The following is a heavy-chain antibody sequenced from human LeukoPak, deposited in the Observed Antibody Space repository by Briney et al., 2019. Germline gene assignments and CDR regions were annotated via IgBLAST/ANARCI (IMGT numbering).Heavy chain of an antibody. V-gene: IGHV4-59*01. CDR3: AREVSSSGWARYYYYMDV. D-gene: IGHD6-19*01. J-gene: IGHJ6*03. CDR2: IYYSGST. Sequence: SETLSLTCTVSGGSISSYYWSWIRQPPGKGLEWIGYIYYSGSTNYNPSLKSRVTISVDTSKNQFSLKLSSVTAADTAVYYCAREVSSSGWARYYYYMDVWGKGTTVTISS. CDR1: GGSISSYY.